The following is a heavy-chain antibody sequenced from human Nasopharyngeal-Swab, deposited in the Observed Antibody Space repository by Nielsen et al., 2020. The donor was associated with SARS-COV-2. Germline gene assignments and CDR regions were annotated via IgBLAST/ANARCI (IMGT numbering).Heavy chain of an antibody. CDR3: ARRGPSTSGSGAYAYYLDY. CDR1: GYSFISYW. Sequence: GESLKISCKGSGYSFISYWIAWVRQMPGKGLEWMGIIYHGDSDARYSPSFQGQVTISVDKSINTAYLQWSSLTASDTAMYYCARRGPSTSGSGAYAYYLDYWGQGALVTVSS. J-gene: IGHJ4*02. D-gene: IGHD3-10*01. V-gene: IGHV5-51*01. CDR2: IYHGDSDA.